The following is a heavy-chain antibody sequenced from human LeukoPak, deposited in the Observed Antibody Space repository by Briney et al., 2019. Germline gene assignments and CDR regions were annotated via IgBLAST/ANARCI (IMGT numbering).Heavy chain of an antibody. CDR2: INWNSDSI. D-gene: IGHD6-19*01. CDR1: GFSFDDYA. Sequence: GGSLRLSCAASGFSFDDYAMHWVRQAPGKGLEWVSGINWNSDSIGYADSVKGRFTISRDNAKNSLYLQMNSLRAEDTALYYCTKGIRSGWYPVDYWGQGTLVTVSS. CDR3: TKGIRSGWYPVDY. V-gene: IGHV3-9*01. J-gene: IGHJ4*02.